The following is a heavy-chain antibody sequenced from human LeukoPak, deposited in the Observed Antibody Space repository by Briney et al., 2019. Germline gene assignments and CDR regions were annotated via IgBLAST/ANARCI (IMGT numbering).Heavy chain of an antibody. CDR3: ATYTYWVAGDV. CDR2: MNQDGSAK. D-gene: IGHD3-16*01. Sequence: GPLLLSSAASGFTFSDSWMSWVRPAPGKGLEWVANMNQDGSAKGYVDSVKGRFTISRDNARNSLYLQMSSLRPEDTAVYYCATYTYWVAGDVWGQGTTVTVSS. J-gene: IGHJ6*02. CDR1: GFTFSDSW. V-gene: IGHV3-7*01.